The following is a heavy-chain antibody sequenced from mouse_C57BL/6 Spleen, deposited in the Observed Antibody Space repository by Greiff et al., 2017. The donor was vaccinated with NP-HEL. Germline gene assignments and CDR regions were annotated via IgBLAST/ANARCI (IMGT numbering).Heavy chain of an antibody. V-gene: IGHV1-22*01. CDR3: ARWGDYGYERYYFDY. Sequence: EVQLQQSGPELVKPGASVKMSCKASGYTFTDYNMHWVKQSHGKSLEWIGYINPNNGGTSYNQKFKGKATLTVNKSSSTAYMELRSLTSEDSAVYYCARWGDYGYERYYFDYWGQGTTLTVSS. CDR1: GYTFTDYN. CDR2: INPNNGGT. J-gene: IGHJ2*01. D-gene: IGHD2-2*01.